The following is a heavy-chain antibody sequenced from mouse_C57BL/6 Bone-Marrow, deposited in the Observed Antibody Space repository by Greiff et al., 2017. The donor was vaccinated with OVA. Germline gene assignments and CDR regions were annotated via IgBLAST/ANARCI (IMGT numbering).Heavy chain of an antibody. CDR3: VRDIWDVRRLRYYYAMDY. J-gene: IGHJ4*01. CDR2: IRSKSSNYAT. Sequence: EVQLQESGGGLVQPKGSLKLSCAASGFTFNTYAMHWVRQAPGKGLEWVARIRSKSSNYATYYADSVKDRFTISRDDSQSMLYLQMNNLKTEDTAMYYCVRDIWDVRRLRYYYAMDYWGQGTSVTVSS. CDR1: GFTFNTYA. V-gene: IGHV10-3*01. D-gene: IGHD4-1*01.